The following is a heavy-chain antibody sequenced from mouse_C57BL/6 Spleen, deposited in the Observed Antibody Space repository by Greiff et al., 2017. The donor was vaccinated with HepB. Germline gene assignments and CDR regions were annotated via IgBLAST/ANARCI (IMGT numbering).Heavy chain of an antibody. CDR3: ARERGEDGYYAMDY. CDR1: GYTFTSYW. J-gene: IGHJ4*01. CDR2: INPSNGGT. Sequence: QVQLLQSGTELVKPGASVKLSCKASGYTFTSYWMHWVKQRPGQGLEWIGNINPSNGGTNYNEKFKSKATLTVDKSSSTAYMQLSSLTSEDSAVYCCARERGEDGYYAMDYWGQGTSVTVSS. V-gene: IGHV1-53*01.